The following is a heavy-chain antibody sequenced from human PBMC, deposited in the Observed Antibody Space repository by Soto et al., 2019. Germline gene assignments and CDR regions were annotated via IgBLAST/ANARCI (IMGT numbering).Heavy chain of an antibody. CDR1: GFIFENFG. D-gene: IGHD1-26*01. Sequence: GESLKISCAASGFIFENFGMSWVRQAPGKGLEWISSISGSGFKKYYADSVKGRFTISRDNSKSTVYLELNNLSAEDTAVYHCAKNQGVELVPLATVDWFDPWGQGSVVTVSS. V-gene: IGHV3-23*01. J-gene: IGHJ5*02. CDR2: ISGSGFKK. CDR3: AKNQGVELVPLATVDWFDP.